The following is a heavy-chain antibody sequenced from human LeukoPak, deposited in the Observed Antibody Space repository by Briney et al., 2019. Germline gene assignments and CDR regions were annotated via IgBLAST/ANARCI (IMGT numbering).Heavy chain of an antibody. V-gene: IGHV1-69*01. Sequence: SVKVSCKASGGTFSSYAISWVRQAPGQGLEWMGGIIPIFGTANYAQKFQGRVTITADESTSTAYMELSSLRSEDTAVYYCARDLRPLRVAWFDPWGQGTLVTVSS. J-gene: IGHJ5*02. CDR3: ARDLRPLRVAWFDP. D-gene: IGHD5/OR15-5a*01. CDR1: GGTFSSYA. CDR2: IIPIFGTA.